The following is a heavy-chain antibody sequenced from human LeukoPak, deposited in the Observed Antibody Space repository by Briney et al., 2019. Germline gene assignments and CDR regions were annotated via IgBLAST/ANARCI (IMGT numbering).Heavy chain of an antibody. Sequence: SETLSLTCAVSGGSISSGGYSWSWIRQPPGKGLEWIGYIYHSGSTYYNPSLKSRVTISVDRSKNQFSLKLSSVTAADTAVYYCARLGDYDTRSYYGMDVWGQGTTVTVSS. CDR1: GGSISSGGYS. V-gene: IGHV4-30-2*01. CDR3: ARLGDYDTRSYYGMDV. D-gene: IGHD4-17*01. CDR2: IYHSGST. J-gene: IGHJ6*02.